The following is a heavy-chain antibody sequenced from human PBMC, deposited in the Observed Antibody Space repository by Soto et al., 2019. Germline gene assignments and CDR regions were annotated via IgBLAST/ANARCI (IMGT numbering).Heavy chain of an antibody. CDR2: INPSGGST. CDR3: ARYDYNGYYFDY. J-gene: IGHJ4*02. V-gene: IGHV1-46*01. CDR1: GYTFSTYY. Sequence: QVQLVQSGAEVKKPGASVKVSCKASGYTFSTYYMHWVRQAPGQGYEWMGIINPSGGSTTYAQKCQGGVTMTRDTSTTTVYMELSSLKSEDTAVYYCARYDYNGYYFDYRGQGTLVTVSS. D-gene: IGHD4-4*01.